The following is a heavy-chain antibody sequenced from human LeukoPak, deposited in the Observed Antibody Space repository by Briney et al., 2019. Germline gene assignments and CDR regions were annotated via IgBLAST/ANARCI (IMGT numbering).Heavy chain of an antibody. CDR2: ISGSSATI. CDR3: ARDQRVVNSYEYGPYYFDY. J-gene: IGHJ4*02. D-gene: IGHD5-18*01. Sequence: GGSLRLSCAASGFTFTAYNMNWVRQAPGKGLEWVSYISGSSATIYYADSVKGRFTISRDNAKNSLFPLMNSLRAEDTAVYYCARDQRVVNSYEYGPYYFDYWGQGTLVTVSS. CDR1: GFTFTAYN. V-gene: IGHV3-48*04.